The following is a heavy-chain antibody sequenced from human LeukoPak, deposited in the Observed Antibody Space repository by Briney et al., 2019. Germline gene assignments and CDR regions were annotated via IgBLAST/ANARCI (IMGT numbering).Heavy chain of an antibody. V-gene: IGHV3-48*03. CDR3: AREHPSRAFDI. CDR1: GFTFSSYE. CDR2: ISSSGSTI. J-gene: IGHJ3*02. Sequence: GGSLRLSCAASGFTFSSYEMNWVRQAPGKGLEWVSYISSSGSTIYYADSVKGRFTISRDNAKNSLYLQMNSLRAEDTAVYYCAREHPSRAFDIWGQGTMVTVSS.